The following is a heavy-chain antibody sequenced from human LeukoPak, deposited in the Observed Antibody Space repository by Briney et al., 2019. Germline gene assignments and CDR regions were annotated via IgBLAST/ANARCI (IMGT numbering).Heavy chain of an antibody. V-gene: IGHV4-61*05. D-gene: IGHD3-22*01. J-gene: IGHJ5*02. Sequence: SETLSLTCTVSGGSISSSSYYWGWIRQPPGKGLEWIGHIHTSGTMNYNASLKSRVRISVETSKNQFSLKLSSVTAADTAVYYCARDAPSYFYYYDSSGYRWVGEKNWFDPWGQGTLVTVSS. CDR3: ARDAPSYFYYYDSSGYRWVGEKNWFDP. CDR1: GGSISSSSYY. CDR2: IHTSGTM.